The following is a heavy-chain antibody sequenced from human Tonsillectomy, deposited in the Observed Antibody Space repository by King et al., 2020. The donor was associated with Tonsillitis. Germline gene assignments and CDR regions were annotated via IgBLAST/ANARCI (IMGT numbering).Heavy chain of an antibody. Sequence: VQLVESGGGVVQPGRSLRLSCAASGFTFSRDGRHWVRQSPGGGLEGGAVIGNEGRVTYFADSVKGRFTISRDNSENTLYMQMNSLRVEDTAVYYCAKEIKQVAGDWYFDLWGRGTLVIVSS. V-gene: IGHV3-30*18. CDR3: AKEIKQVAGDWYFDL. D-gene: IGHD6-19*01. CDR2: IGNEGRVT. CDR1: GFTFSRDG. J-gene: IGHJ2*01.